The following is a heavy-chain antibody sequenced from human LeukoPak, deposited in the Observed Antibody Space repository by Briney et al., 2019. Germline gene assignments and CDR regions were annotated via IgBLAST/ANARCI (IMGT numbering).Heavy chain of an antibody. V-gene: IGHV1-18*01. D-gene: IGHD2-21*02. CDR2: ISAYNGNT. J-gene: IGHJ4*02. CDR3: AITSRAYCGGDCYSADY. CDR1: GYTFTSYG. Sequence: ASVKVSCKASGYTFTSYGISWVRQAPGQGLEWMGWISAYNGNTNYAQKFQGRVTVTADKSTSTAYMELSSLRSEDTAVYYCAITSRAYCGGDCYSADYWGQGTLVTVSS.